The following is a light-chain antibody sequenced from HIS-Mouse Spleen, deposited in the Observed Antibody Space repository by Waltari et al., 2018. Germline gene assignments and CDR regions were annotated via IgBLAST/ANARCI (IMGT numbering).Light chain of an antibody. CDR1: QGISSY. CDR2: AAS. Sequence: DIQLTQSTSFLSASVGDRVTITCRASQGISSYLAWYHQKPWKAPKLLIYAASTLQSGVPSRFSGSGSGTEFTLTISSLQPEDFATYYCQQLNSYPPTFGQGTKVEIK. CDR3: QQLNSYPPT. V-gene: IGKV1-9*01. J-gene: IGKJ1*01.